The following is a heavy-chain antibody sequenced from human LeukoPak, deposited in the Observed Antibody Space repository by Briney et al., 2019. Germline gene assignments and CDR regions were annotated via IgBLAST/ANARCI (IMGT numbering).Heavy chain of an antibody. CDR1: GFTFSSYG. CDR2: IWYDGSNK. CDR3: ASSQYSSSWSSGIDY. J-gene: IGHJ4*02. V-gene: IGHV3-33*01. Sequence: AGGSLRLSCAASGFTFSSYGMHWVRQAPGKGLEWVAVIWYDGSNKYYADSVKGRFTISRDNSKNTLYLQMNSLRAEDTAVYYCASSQYSSSWSSGIDYWGQGTLVTVSS. D-gene: IGHD6-13*01.